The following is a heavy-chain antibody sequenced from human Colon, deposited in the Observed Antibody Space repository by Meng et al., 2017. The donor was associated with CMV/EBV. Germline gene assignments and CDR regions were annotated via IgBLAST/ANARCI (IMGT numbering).Heavy chain of an antibody. Sequence: GGSLRLSCAASGFTVSSNYMSWVRQAPGKGLEWVSVIYSGGSTYYADSVKGRFTISRDNSKNTLYLQMNSLRAEDTAVYYCASSVPKDGYPFDYWGQGTLVTVSS. V-gene: IGHV3-53*01. D-gene: IGHD5-24*01. J-gene: IGHJ4*02. CDR2: IYSGGST. CDR3: ASSVPKDGYPFDY. CDR1: GFTVSSNY.